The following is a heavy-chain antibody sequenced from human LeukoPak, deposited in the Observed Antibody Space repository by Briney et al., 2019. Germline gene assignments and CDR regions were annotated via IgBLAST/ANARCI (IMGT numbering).Heavy chain of an antibody. Sequence: TLSLTCAVYGGSFSGYYWSWIRQPPGKALEWLARIDWDDDKYYSTSLKTRLTISKDTSKNQVVLTMTNMDPVDTATYYCARMGITGTTLHYDYWGQGTLVTVSS. CDR1: GGSFSGYY. CDR2: IDWDDDK. J-gene: IGHJ4*02. D-gene: IGHD1-7*01. V-gene: IGHV2-70*11. CDR3: ARMGITGTTLHYDY.